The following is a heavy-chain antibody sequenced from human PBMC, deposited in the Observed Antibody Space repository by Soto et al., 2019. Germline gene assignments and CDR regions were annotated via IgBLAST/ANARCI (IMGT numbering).Heavy chain of an antibody. V-gene: IGHV1-18*01. D-gene: IGHD3-3*01. Sequence: GASVKVSCKASGYTFTSYVISWVRQAPGQGLEWMGWISAYNGNTNYAQKLQGRVTMTTDTSTSTAYMELRSLRSDDTAVYYCAREGSITIFGVVILAYYYYYGMDVWGQGTTVTVS. CDR2: ISAYNGNT. CDR1: GYTFTSYV. J-gene: IGHJ6*02. CDR3: AREGSITIFGVVILAYYYYYGMDV.